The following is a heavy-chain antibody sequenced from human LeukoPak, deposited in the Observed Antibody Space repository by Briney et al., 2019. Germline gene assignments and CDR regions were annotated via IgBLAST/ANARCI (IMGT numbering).Heavy chain of an antibody. J-gene: IGHJ4*02. CDR2: TYYRSKWYS. Sequence: SQTLSLTCVISGDSVSINSAAWNWIRQSPSRGLEWLGRTYYRSKWYSYSAVSVKSRIIINPDTSKNQFSLQLNSVTPEDTAVYYCARRIAAAAAPYYFDYWGQGTLVTVSS. D-gene: IGHD6-13*01. V-gene: IGHV6-1*01. CDR1: GDSVSINSAA. CDR3: ARRIAAAAAPYYFDY.